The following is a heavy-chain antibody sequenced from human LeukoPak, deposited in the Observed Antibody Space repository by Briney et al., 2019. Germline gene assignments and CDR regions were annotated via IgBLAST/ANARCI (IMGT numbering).Heavy chain of an antibody. Sequence: PSQTLSLTCTVSGGSISSGGYYWSWIRQHPGKGLEWIGYIYYSGSTYYNPSLKSRVTISVDTSKNQFSLKLSSVTAADTAVYYCARDSADILTGTYYYYYGMDVWGQGTTVTVSS. V-gene: IGHV4-31*03. J-gene: IGHJ6*02. CDR3: ARDSADILTGTYYYYYGMDV. CDR2: IYYSGST. D-gene: IGHD3-9*01. CDR1: GGSISSGGYY.